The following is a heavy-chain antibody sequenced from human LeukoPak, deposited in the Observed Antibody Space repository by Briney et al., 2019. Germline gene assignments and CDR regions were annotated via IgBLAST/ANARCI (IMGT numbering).Heavy chain of an antibody. CDR3: ASDYYGSGSSIFDY. Sequence: SETLSLTCTVSGGSISSSSYYWGWIRQPPGKGLEWIGSIYYSGSTYYNPSLKSRVTISVDTSKNQFSLKPSSVTAADTAVYYCASDYYGSGSSIFDYWGQGTLVTVSS. CDR2: IYYSGST. V-gene: IGHV4-39*01. CDR1: GGSISSSSYY. D-gene: IGHD3-10*01. J-gene: IGHJ4*02.